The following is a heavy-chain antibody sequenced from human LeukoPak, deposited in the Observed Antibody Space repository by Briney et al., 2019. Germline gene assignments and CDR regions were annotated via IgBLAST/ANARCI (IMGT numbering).Heavy chain of an antibody. Sequence: SQTLSLTCTVSGGSISSGDYYWGWIRQPPGKGLEWIGYIYYSGSTYYNPSLKSRVTISVDTSKNQFSLKLSSVTAADTAVYYCARAIVVVPAAISVGWFDPWGQGTLVTVSS. CDR1: GGSISSGDYY. CDR2: IYYSGST. CDR3: ARAIVVVPAAISVGWFDP. V-gene: IGHV4-30-4*01. D-gene: IGHD2-2*02. J-gene: IGHJ5*02.